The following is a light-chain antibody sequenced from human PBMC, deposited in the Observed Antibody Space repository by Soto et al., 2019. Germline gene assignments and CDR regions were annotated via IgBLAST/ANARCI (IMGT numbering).Light chain of an antibody. Sequence: DIQMTQSPSSLSASVGDRVTITCRASQTISHYLNWYRQQPGKAPKLLIYAASNLQSGVPSRFSGSGSGTEFTLTISSLQPEDFATYYCQQSYSSPPTFGQGTKVEIK. V-gene: IGKV1-39*01. J-gene: IGKJ1*01. CDR1: QTISHY. CDR3: QQSYSSPPT. CDR2: AAS.